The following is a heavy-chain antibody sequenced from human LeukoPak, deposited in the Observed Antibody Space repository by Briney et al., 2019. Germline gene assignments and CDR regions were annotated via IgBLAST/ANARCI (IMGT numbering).Heavy chain of an antibody. CDR1: GLTVGDYA. CDR3: AKHNYGVVSIQR. D-gene: IGHD3-3*01. V-gene: IGHV3-49*04. Sequence: PGGSLGLSCTASGLTVGDYAMHWVRQAPGKGPDWVGFIRSKAYGGTTEYAASVKGRFTISRDDSKSIAYLQLNSLKTEDTAVYYCAKHNYGVVSIQRWGQGTLVTVSS. CDR2: IRSKAYGGTT. J-gene: IGHJ1*01.